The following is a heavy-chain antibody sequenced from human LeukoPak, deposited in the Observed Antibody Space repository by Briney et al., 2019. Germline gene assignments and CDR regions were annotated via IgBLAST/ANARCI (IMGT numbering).Heavy chain of an antibody. CDR2: ISGSGGST. V-gene: IGHV3-23*01. J-gene: IGHJ4*02. Sequence: SGGSLRLSRAASGFTLSSYAMSWVRQAPGEGLEWVSAISGSGGSTYYADSAKGRFTISRDNSKNTLYLQMNSLRAEDTAVYYCTKTADYYDSSCYGGFDYWGQGTLVTVSS. D-gene: IGHD3-22*01. CDR3: TKTADYYDSSCYGGFDY. CDR1: GFTLSSYA.